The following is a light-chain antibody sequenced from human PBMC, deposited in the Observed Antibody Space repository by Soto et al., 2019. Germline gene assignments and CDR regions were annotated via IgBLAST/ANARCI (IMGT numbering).Light chain of an antibody. CDR3: QQRSNWPPT. CDR1: QRLSTY. V-gene: IGKV3-11*01. J-gene: IGKJ1*01. Sequence: DIVLTQSPATLSLSPGERATLSFRASQRLSTYVAWYQQKPGRAPRLLIYDASIRPTGIPARFSGSGSGTDFTLTISYLEPEDFAVYYCQQRSNWPPTFGQGTKVDIK. CDR2: DAS.